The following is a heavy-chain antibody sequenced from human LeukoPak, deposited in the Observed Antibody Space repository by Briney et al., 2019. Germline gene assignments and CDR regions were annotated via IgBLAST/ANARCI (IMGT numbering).Heavy chain of an antibody. CDR1: GGSISSYY. CDR3: ARGGYYYDSSGTYYFDY. Sequence: SETLSLTCTVSGGSISSYYWSWIRQPAGKGLEWIGRIYTSGSTNYNPSLKSRVTMSVDTSKHQFSLKPSSVTAADTAVYYCARGGYYYDSSGTYYFDYWGQGTLVTVSS. J-gene: IGHJ4*02. D-gene: IGHD3-22*01. CDR2: IYTSGST. V-gene: IGHV4-4*07.